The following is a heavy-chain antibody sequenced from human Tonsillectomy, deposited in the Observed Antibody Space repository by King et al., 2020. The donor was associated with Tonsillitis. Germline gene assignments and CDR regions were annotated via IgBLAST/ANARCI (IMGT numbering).Heavy chain of an antibody. Sequence: DVQLVESGGDLIQPGGSLRLSCAASGFTVSSNYMSWVRQAPGKGLEWVSVFYTGGNSYYADSVKGRFTISRDISKNTLYLQMNSLRADDTAVYFCARINDYADYFDYWGQGTLVTVSS. CDR3: ARINDYADYFDY. CDR1: GFTVSSNY. J-gene: IGHJ4*02. CDR2: FYTGGNS. V-gene: IGHV3-53*01. D-gene: IGHD4-17*01.